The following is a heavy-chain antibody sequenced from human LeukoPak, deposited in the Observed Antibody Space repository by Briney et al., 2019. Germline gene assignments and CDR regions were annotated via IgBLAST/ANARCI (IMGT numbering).Heavy chain of an antibody. CDR3: ARADTAMAH. J-gene: IGHJ4*02. V-gene: IGHV3-33*01. CDR2: IWYDGSNK. CDR1: GFTFSSYG. D-gene: IGHD5-18*01. Sequence: PGGSLRLSCSASGFTFSSYGMHWVRQAPGKGLEWVAVIWYDGSNKYYADSVKGRFTIYRDNSKNTLYLQMNSLRAEDTAVYYCARADTAMAHWGQGTLVTVSS.